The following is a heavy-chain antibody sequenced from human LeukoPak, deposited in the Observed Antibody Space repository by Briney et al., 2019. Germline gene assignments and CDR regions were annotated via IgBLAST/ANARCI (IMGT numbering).Heavy chain of an antibody. J-gene: IGHJ4*02. CDR3: ARVIRPTGYYSNPKSGSFDF. CDR1: GGSISSSHHY. V-gene: IGHV4-39*01. CDR2: IYSSGST. D-gene: IGHD3-9*01. Sequence: SETLSLTCAVSGGSISSSHHYWGWIRQPPGKGLEWIGSIYSSGSTYYRPSLMTRVTITVDTAKNQFSLTLNFVTAADTAVYYCARVIRPTGYYSNPKSGSFDFWGQGTLVTVSS.